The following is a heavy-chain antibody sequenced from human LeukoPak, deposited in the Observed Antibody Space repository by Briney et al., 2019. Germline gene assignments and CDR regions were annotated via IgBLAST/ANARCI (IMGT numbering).Heavy chain of an antibody. Sequence: ASVKVSCKASVYTFTGYYMHWVRQAPGQGLEWMGWINPNSGDTNYAQKFQGRVTITRDTSISTAYMELSRLRSDGTAVYYCARDGFGEFYMDVWGKGTTVTVSS. CDR3: ARDGFGEFYMDV. D-gene: IGHD3-10*01. CDR2: INPNSGDT. J-gene: IGHJ6*03. V-gene: IGHV1-2*02. CDR1: VYTFTGYY.